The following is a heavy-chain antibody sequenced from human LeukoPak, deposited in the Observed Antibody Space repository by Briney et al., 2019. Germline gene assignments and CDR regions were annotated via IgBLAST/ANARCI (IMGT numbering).Heavy chain of an antibody. Sequence: GGSLRLSCTASGFTVSSNDISWVRQAPGKGLECISVIYSGGSTDYADSVKGRLTISRDNSKNTLYLQMNSLRAEDTAVYYCARVVDHDYGDYYLDYWGQGTLVTVSS. CDR3: ARVVDHDYGDYYLDY. CDR2: IYSGGST. J-gene: IGHJ4*02. V-gene: IGHV3-53*01. CDR1: GFTVSSND. D-gene: IGHD4-17*01.